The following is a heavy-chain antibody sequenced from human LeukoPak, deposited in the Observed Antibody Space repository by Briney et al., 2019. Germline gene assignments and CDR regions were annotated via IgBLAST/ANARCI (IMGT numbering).Heavy chain of an antibody. CDR3: ARDYGDHRVDY. V-gene: IGHV4-39*06. Sequence: SSETLSLTCAVSSGSISSGAYYWGWIRQPPGKGLEWIGTIHYSGKTYYNPSLKSRITISIDTSKKQFALKLSSVTAADTAVYYCARDYGDHRVDYWGQGTLVTVSS. CDR1: SGSISSGAYY. D-gene: IGHD4-17*01. CDR2: IHYSGKT. J-gene: IGHJ4*02.